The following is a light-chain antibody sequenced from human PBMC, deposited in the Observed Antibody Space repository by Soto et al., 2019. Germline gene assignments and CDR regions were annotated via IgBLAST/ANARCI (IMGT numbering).Light chain of an antibody. J-gene: IGLJ1*01. CDR1: TSNIGNNY. CDR2: END. Sequence: QSVLTQPPSVSAAPGQKVTISCSGSTSNIGNNYVSWYQQLPGTAPQLLIYENDKRPSGIPARFSGSKSGTSATLGITGLQTGDYADYSCGPWDSSLRSSVFVTAPNVTVL. V-gene: IGLV1-51*02. CDR3: GPWDSSLRSSV.